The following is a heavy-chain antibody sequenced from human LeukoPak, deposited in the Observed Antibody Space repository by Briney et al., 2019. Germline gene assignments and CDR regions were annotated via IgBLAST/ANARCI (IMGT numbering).Heavy chain of an antibody. CDR1: GYTFTSYD. J-gene: IGHJ6*03. Sequence: ASVKVSCKASGYTFTSYDINWVRQATGQGLEWMGWMNPNSGNTGYAQKFQGRVTMTRNTSISTAYMELSSLRSEDTAVYYCARVYRGYDYGDFYYYYYMDVWGKGTTVTISS. CDR3: ARVYRGYDYGDFYYYYYMDV. V-gene: IGHV1-8*01. CDR2: MNPNSGNT. D-gene: IGHD4-17*01.